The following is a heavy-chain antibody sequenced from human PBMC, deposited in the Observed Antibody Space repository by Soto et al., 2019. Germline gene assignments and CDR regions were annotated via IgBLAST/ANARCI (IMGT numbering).Heavy chain of an antibody. CDR1: GFTFSSYS. CDR3: ARDSGAAGYYYYYYMDV. D-gene: IGHD6-13*01. J-gene: IGHJ6*03. CDR2: ISSSSSYI. V-gene: IGHV3-21*01. Sequence: EVQLVESGGGLVKPGGSLRLSCAASGFTFSSYSMNWVRQAPGKGLEWVSSISSSSSYIYYADSVKGRFTITRANAKNSLYLQMNSLRAEDTAVYYCARDSGAAGYYYYYYMDVWGKGTTVTVSS.